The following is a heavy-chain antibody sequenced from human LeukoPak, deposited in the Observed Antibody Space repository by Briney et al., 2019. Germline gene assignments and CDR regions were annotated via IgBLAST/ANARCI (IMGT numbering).Heavy chain of an antibody. CDR3: AKDGGYCSSTSCLEYFQH. CDR2: ISGSGGST. D-gene: IGHD2-2*01. J-gene: IGHJ1*01. CDR1: GFTFSSYA. V-gene: IGHV3-23*01. Sequence: QSGGSLRLSCAASGFTFSSYAMSWVRQAPGKGLEWVSAISGSGGSTYYADSVKGWFTISRDNSKNTLYLQMNSLRAEDAAVYYCAKDGGYCSSTSCLEYFQHWGQGTLVTVSS.